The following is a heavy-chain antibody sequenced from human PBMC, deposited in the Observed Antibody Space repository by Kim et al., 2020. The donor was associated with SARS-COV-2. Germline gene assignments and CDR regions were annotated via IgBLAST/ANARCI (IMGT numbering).Heavy chain of an antibody. D-gene: IGHD3-22*01. J-gene: IGHJ4*02. V-gene: IGHV4-31*02. CDR3: ARDQDVDYDSSGYTN. Sequence: PSLKSRVTISVDTSKNQYSLKLSSATAAYTAVYYCARDQDVDYDSSGYTNWGQGTLVTVSS.